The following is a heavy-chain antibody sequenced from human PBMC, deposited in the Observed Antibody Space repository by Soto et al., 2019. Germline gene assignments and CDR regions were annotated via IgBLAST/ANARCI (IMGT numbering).Heavy chain of an antibody. J-gene: IGHJ1*01. V-gene: IGHV4-59*01. CDR3: ARGDSDLAVSEAAY. D-gene: IGHD2-15*01. CDR1: GASITDSY. CDR2: IYFSGVA. Sequence: QMQMQESGPRLVKPSETLSLTCTVSGASITDSYWSCIHQPPEKGLEWIGYIYFSGVATYNPSLKSRATMSRDTSKNEFSLKLTSVTAADTAIYYCARGDSDLAVSEAAYWGQGTLVTVSS.